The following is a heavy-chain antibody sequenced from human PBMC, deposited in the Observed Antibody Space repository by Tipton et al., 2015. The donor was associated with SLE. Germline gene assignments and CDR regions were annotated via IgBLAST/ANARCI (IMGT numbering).Heavy chain of an antibody. Sequence: LRLSCTVSGDSIRRIGYYWDWIRQPPGKGLEWIGTIYYSGRTNYNPSHKSRVTISVDTSKNQFSLRMSSVIAADTAVYFCARETPYYDFWSGYQDRRDSAYYFDLWGQGTLVTVSS. CDR2: IYYSGRT. D-gene: IGHD3-3*01. V-gene: IGHV4-39*07. CDR1: GDSIRRIGYY. CDR3: ARETPYYDFWSGYQDRRDSAYYFDL. J-gene: IGHJ4*02.